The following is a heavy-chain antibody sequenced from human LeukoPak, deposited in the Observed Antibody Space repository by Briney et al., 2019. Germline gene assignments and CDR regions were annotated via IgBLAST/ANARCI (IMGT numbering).Heavy chain of an antibody. CDR3: AREECSGGSCYFDY. D-gene: IGHD2-15*01. V-gene: IGHV3-64*01. Sequence: GSLRLSCAASGFTFSDYAMHWVRQAPGKGLEYVSRISSNGGSTYYANSVKGRFTISRDNPKNTLFVQMGSLRAEDMAVYYCAREECSGGSCYFDYWGQGTLVTVSP. CDR2: ISSNGGST. J-gene: IGHJ4*02. CDR1: GFTFSDYA.